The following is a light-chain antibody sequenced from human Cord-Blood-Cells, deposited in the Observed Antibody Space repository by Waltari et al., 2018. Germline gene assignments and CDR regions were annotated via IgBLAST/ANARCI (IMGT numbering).Light chain of an antibody. V-gene: IGLV4-60*03. Sequence: HPVLTQSSSASASLGSSLTLTCTPSRGHSSYIIAWHQQQPGKAPRYLMKLEGSGSDNKGSGVPDRFSGSSSWADRYLTISNLQSEDEADYYCETWDSNTRVFGTGTKVTVL. J-gene: IGLJ1*01. CDR1: RGHSSYI. CDR2: LEGSGSD. CDR3: ETWDSNTRV.